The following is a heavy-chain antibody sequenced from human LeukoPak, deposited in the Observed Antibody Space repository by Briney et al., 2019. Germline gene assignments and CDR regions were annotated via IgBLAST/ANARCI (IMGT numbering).Heavy chain of an antibody. CDR3: ARPSITLVRGELVYYFDY. J-gene: IGHJ4*02. D-gene: IGHD3-10*01. Sequence: GGSPRLSCAASGFTFSSYEMNWVRQAPGKGLAWISYISSSGSTMYYADSVKGRFTISRDNAKNSLYLQMNSLRAEDTAVYYCARPSITLVRGELVYYFDYWGQGTLVTVSS. V-gene: IGHV3-48*03. CDR2: ISSSGSTM. CDR1: GFTFSSYE.